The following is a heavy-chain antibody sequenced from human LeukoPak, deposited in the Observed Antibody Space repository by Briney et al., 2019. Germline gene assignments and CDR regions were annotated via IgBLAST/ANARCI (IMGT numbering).Heavy chain of an antibody. V-gene: IGHV3-23*01. CDR1: GFTFSSYA. CDR3: AKADIVVVVAAIRFDY. Sequence: GGSLRLSCAASGFTFSSYAMSWVRQAPGKGLEWVSAISGSGGSTYYADSVKGRFTISRDNSKNTPYLQMNSLRAEDTAVYYCAKADIVVVVAAIRFDYWGQGTLVTVSS. J-gene: IGHJ4*02. D-gene: IGHD2-15*01. CDR2: ISGSGGST.